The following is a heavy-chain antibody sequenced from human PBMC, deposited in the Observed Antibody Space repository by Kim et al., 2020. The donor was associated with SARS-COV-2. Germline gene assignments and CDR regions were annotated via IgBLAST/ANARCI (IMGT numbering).Heavy chain of an antibody. CDR2: IYPDDSNT. Sequence: GESLKISCKGSGYSFSTYWIGWVRQMPGKGLEWMGIIYPDDSNTRYSPSFQGQVTLSADKSISTAYLQWSSLKASDTALYYCARVRYCGGDCYRDFDYWGQGSLVTVSS. CDR3: ARVRYCGGDCYRDFDY. V-gene: IGHV5-51*01. J-gene: IGHJ4*02. CDR1: GYSFSTYW. D-gene: IGHD2-21*02.